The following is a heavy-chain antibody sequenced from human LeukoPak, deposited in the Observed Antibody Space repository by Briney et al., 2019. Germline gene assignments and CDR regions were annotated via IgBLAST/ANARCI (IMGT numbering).Heavy chain of an antibody. CDR2: IYYSGST. V-gene: IGHV4-59*01. J-gene: IGHJ4*02. CDR3: ARGGGSGYSYG. D-gene: IGHD5-18*01. CDR1: GDSISSYY. Sequence: PSETLSLTCTVSGDSISSYYWSWIRQPPGKGLEWIGYIYYSGSTNYNPSLKSRVTLSVDTSKNQFSLKLSSVTAADTAVYYCARGGGSGYSYGWGQGTLVTVSS.